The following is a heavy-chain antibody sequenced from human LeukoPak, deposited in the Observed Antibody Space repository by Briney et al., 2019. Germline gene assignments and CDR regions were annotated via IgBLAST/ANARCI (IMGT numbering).Heavy chain of an antibody. V-gene: IGHV3-21*01. CDR3: ARGYIVVVPAAMGWYFDL. CDR1: GFTFSSYS. J-gene: IGHJ2*01. Sequence: GGSLRLSCAASGFTFSSYSMNWVRQAPGKGLEWVSSISSSSSYIYYADSVKGRFTISRDNAKNSLYLQMNSLRAEDTAVYYCARGYIVVVPAAMGWYFDLWGRGTLVTVSS. D-gene: IGHD2-2*01. CDR2: ISSSSSYI.